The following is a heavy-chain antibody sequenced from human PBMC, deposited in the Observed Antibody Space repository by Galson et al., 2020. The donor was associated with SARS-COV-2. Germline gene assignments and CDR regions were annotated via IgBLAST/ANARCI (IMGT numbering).Heavy chain of an antibody. J-gene: IGHJ4*02. D-gene: IGHD1-26*01. CDR2: ISYDGSNK. CDR1: GFTFSSYA. Sequence: GESLKIPCAASGFTFSSYAMHWVRQAPGKGLEWVAVISYDGSNKYYADSVKGRFTISRDNSKNTLYLQMNSLRAEDTAVYYCARVAGGSYYGHFDYWGQGTLVTVSS. V-gene: IGHV3-30*04. CDR3: ARVAGGSYYGHFDY.